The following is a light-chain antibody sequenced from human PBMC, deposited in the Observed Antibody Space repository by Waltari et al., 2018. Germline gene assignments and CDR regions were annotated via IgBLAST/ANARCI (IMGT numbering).Light chain of an antibody. V-gene: IGLV3-10*01. J-gene: IGLJ1*01. CDR1: TLPRKY. Sequence: SYELTQPPSVSVSPGQTARITCSGDTLPRKYAYWYQQKSGQAPVLGIFEDNKRPSGIPERFSVSISGTMATLTISGAQVEDEADYYCYSTDSSSKGVFGAGTKVTVL. CDR2: EDN. CDR3: YSTDSSSKGV.